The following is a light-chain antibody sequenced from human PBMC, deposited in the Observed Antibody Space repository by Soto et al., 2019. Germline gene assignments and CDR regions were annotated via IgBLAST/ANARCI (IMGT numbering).Light chain of an antibody. CDR2: GAS. CDR3: QHYGTSPIT. Sequence: EIVLTQSPGTLSLSPGERATLSCRASQTVSNTQLAWYQQKPGQAPRLLIYGASSRATGFPDRFSGSGSGTDFTLTISRLETEDFAVYYCQHYGTSPITFGQGTRLEIK. J-gene: IGKJ5*01. V-gene: IGKV3-20*01. CDR1: QTVSNTQ.